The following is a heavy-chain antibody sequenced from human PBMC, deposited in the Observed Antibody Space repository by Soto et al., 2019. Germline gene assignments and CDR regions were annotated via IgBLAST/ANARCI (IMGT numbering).Heavy chain of an antibody. CDR1: GLSLSDYY. J-gene: IGHJ4*02. Sequence: GSLRLSWAAAGLSLSDYYMSWIRQAPGKGLEWVSYISSSSSYTNYADSVKGRFTISRDNAKNSLYLQMNSLRAEDTAVYYCARLLGDCSSTSCYVNFDYWGQGTLVTASS. CDR3: ARLLGDCSSTSCYVNFDY. V-gene: IGHV3-11*06. D-gene: IGHD2-2*01. CDR2: ISSSSSYT.